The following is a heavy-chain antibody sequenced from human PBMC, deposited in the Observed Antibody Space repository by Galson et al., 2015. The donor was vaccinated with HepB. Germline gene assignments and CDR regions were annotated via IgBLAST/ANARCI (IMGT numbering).Heavy chain of an antibody. CDR2: IYYSGST. Sequence: SETLSLTCTVSGGSTSSGSYYWAWIRQPPGKGLEWNGNIYYSGSTYYNPSLNSRVTISVDTSMHHFSLKLSSVTAADTAVYYCARHREGWNYFNWFDPWGQGTLVTVSS. CDR3: ARHREGWNYFNWFDP. D-gene: IGHD1-7*01. V-gene: IGHV4-39*01. CDR1: GGSTSSGSYY. J-gene: IGHJ5*02.